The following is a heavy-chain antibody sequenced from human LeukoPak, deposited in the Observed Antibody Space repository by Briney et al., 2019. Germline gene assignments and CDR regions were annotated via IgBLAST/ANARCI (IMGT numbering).Heavy chain of an antibody. CDR2: IGSTSRHI. D-gene: IGHD4/OR15-4a*01. V-gene: IGHV3-21*01. CDR1: GFTFSSYS. J-gene: IGHJ6*03. Sequence: GGSLRLSCAASGFTFSSYSMNWVRQAPGKGLEWVSSIGSTSRHIYYADSVKGRFTISRDNAKNSLYLQMNSLRAEDTAVYYCARGGAYYYYMDVWGKGTTVTVSS. CDR3: ARGGAYYYYMDV.